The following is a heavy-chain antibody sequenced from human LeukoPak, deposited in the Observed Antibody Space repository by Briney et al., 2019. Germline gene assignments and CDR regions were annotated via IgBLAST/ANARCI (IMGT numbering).Heavy chain of an antibody. V-gene: IGHV3-21*01. CDR3: ARGRGYSTSSTDMDV. J-gene: IGHJ6*02. D-gene: IGHD6-6*01. Sequence: PGGSLRLSCATSGFTFSNYGMSWVRQAPGKGLEWVSTISGSSGYIYYADSVKDRFTISRDNAENSLYLQMDSLRDEDTAVYYCARGRGYSTSSTDMDVWGRGTTVIVSS. CDR2: ISGSSGYI. CDR1: GFTFSNYG.